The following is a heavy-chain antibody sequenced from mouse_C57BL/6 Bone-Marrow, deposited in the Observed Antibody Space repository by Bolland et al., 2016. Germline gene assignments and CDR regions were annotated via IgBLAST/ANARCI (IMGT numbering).Heavy chain of an antibody. J-gene: IGHJ3*01. D-gene: IGHD1-1*01. Sequence: GSTYYPDTMERRFIISRDNTKKTLYLQMSSLRSEDTALYYCARHGTTVVAPFAYWGQGTLV. V-gene: IGHV5-2*01. CDR2: GST. CDR3: ARHGTTVVAPFAY.